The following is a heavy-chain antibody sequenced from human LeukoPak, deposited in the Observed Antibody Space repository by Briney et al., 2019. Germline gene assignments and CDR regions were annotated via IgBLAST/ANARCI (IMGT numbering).Heavy chain of an antibody. V-gene: IGHV4-61*02. J-gene: IGHJ5*02. CDR3: ARDRGITTARGVPSWFDP. CDR1: GVSIKSDTYY. CDR2: SYTTGGP. D-gene: IGHD3-10*01. Sequence: SETLSLTCTVSGVSIKSDTYYWTWIRQPAGKGLEWIGRSYTTGGPSYNPSLKSRVTISIDTSKNLSSLKLTSVTAAGTAVYYCARDRGITTARGVPSWFDPWGQGILVTVSS.